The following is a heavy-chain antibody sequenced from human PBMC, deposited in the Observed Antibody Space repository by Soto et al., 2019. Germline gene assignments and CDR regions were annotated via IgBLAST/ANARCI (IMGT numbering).Heavy chain of an antibody. D-gene: IGHD5-18*01. CDR1: GYTFTGYY. V-gene: IGHV1-2*04. J-gene: IGHJ6*02. CDR2: INPNSGGT. Sequence: SVKVSCKASGYTFTGYYMHWVRQAPGQGLEWMGWINPNSGGTNYAQKFQGWVTMTRDTSISTAYMELSRLRSDDTAVYYCARWAMVRYYYGMDVWGQGTTVTVSS. CDR3: ARWAMVRYYYGMDV.